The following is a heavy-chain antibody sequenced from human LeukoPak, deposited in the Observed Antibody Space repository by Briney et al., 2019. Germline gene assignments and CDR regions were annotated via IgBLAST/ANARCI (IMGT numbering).Heavy chain of an antibody. CDR1: CGSISSSTYY. D-gene: IGHD3-16*01. V-gene: IGHV4-39*01. CDR2: IYYSGST. Sequence: SETLSLTCTVSCGSISSSTYYWGWIRRPPGKGLEWIGSIYYSGSTYYNPSLKSRVTVSVDTSKNQFSLKLSSVTAADTAVYYCVRASTLRQYQYWGQGTLVTVSS. J-gene: IGHJ4*02. CDR3: VRASTLRQYQY.